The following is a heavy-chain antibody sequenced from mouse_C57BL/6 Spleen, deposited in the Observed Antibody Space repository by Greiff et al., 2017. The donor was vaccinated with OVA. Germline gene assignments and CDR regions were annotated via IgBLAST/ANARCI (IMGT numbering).Heavy chain of an antibody. Sequence: EVKLQQSGPELVKPGASVKMSCKASGYTFTDYNMHWVKQSHGKSLEWIGYINPNNGGTSYNQKFKGKATLTVNKSSSTAYMELRSLTSEDSAVYYCASITTVVPYYAMDYWGQGTSVTVSS. D-gene: IGHD1-1*01. CDR3: ASITTVVPYYAMDY. V-gene: IGHV1-22*01. CDR2: INPNNGGT. J-gene: IGHJ4*01. CDR1: GYTFTDYN.